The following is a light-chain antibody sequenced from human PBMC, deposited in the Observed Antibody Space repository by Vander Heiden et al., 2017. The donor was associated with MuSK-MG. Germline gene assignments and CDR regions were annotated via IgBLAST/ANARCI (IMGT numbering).Light chain of an antibody. Sequence: VLTLSPGTLSLSPGERATLSCRARQSVSSSYLAWYQQKPGQAPRLLIYGASSRSTGIPDRFSGSGSGTDFTLTISRLEPEDFAVYYCQQYGSSPGTFGGGTKVEIK. CDR2: GAS. V-gene: IGKV3-20*01. CDR1: QSVSSSY. J-gene: IGKJ4*01. CDR3: QQYGSSPGT.